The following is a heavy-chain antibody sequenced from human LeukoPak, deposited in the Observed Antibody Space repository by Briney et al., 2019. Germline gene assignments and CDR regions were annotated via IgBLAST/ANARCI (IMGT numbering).Heavy chain of an antibody. CDR3: AKVSGYSYGENDY. CDR1: GFTFDDYA. V-gene: IGHV3-9*01. D-gene: IGHD5-18*01. Sequence: GRSLRLSCAASGFTFDDYAMHWVRQAPGKGLEWVSGISWNSGSIGYADSVKGRFTISRDNAKNSLYLQMNSLRAEDTALYYCAKVSGYSYGENDYWGQGTLVTVSS. CDR2: ISWNSGSI. J-gene: IGHJ4*02.